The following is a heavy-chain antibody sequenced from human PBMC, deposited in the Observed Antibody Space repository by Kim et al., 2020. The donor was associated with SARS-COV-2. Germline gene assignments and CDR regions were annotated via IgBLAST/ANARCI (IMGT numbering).Heavy chain of an antibody. CDR3: ARDKLWLRTLDY. Sequence: AAWRGRSPSSRDNSKNTLYLKMNSLRAEDTAVYYCARDKLWLRTLDYWGQGTLVTVSS. D-gene: IGHD3-16*01. V-gene: IGHV3-30*07. J-gene: IGHJ4*02.